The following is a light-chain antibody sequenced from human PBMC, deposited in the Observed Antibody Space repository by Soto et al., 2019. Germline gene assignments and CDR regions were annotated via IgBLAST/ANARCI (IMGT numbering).Light chain of an antibody. CDR2: AAS. CDR3: QHDDSFPLRT. Sequence: DIQMTQSPSSVSASVGDRVTITCRSSEDISTWLAWYQQKPGKAPKLLIYAASSLQSGVPSRFSGSGSGTDFTLTISSMQPEDFATYYCQHDDSFPLRTFGQGTRLEIK. CDR1: EDISTW. V-gene: IGKV1-12*01. J-gene: IGKJ5*01.